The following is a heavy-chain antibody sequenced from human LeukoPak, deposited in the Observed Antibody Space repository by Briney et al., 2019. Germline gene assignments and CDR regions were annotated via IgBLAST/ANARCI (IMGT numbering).Heavy chain of an antibody. D-gene: IGHD3-22*01. CDR3: ARDRWYYYDSSGYSVDY. CDR2: ISSSSSYI. Sequence: GGSLRLSCAASGFTFSSYSMNWVRQAPGKGLEWVSSISSSSSYIYYADSVKGRFTISRDNAKNSLYLQINSLRAEDTAVYYCARDRWYYYDSSGYSVDYWGQGTLVTVSS. CDR1: GFTFSSYS. J-gene: IGHJ4*02. V-gene: IGHV3-21*01.